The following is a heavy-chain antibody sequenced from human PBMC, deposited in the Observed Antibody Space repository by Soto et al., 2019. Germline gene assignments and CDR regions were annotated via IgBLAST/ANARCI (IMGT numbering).Heavy chain of an antibody. CDR3: ARRGVFAAVWYFDY. D-gene: IGHD3-3*01. V-gene: IGHV4-39*01. Sequence: PSETLSLTCNVSGGSISSSNYYWGWIRQPPGKGLEWIGTIYYSGATYYNPSLKSRVTMSVDTSKSQFSLKLKSVTAADTAVYYCARRGVFAAVWYFDYWGPGTLVTVSS. J-gene: IGHJ4*02. CDR2: IYYSGAT. CDR1: GGSISSSNYY.